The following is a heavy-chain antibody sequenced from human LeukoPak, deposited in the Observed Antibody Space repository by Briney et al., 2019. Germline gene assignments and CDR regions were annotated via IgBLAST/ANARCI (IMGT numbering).Heavy chain of an antibody. CDR2: ISGSGGST. CDR3: AKVVPSAVAGIY. CDR1: GFTFSSYA. J-gene: IGHJ4*02. Sequence: GGSLRLSCAASGFTFSSYAMSWVRQAPGKGLEWVSAISGSGGSTSYADSVKGRFTIARDNSKNTPFLQMNSLRAEDTAVYYCAKVVPSAVAGIYWGQGTLVTVSS. D-gene: IGHD6-19*01. V-gene: IGHV3-23*01.